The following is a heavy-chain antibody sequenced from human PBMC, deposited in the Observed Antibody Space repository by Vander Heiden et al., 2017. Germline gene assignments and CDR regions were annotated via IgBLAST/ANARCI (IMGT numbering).Heavy chain of an antibody. D-gene: IGHD2-8*01. CDR1: GYTFTCYD. CDR2: MNTNSGNT. V-gene: IGHV1-8*01. CDR3: ARVGYCTNGVCYNDFDY. Sequence: QVQLVQSGAEVKKPGVLVMVSCLVTGYTFTCYDINWVRQATGQGLEGMGWMNTNSGNTGYAQKFQGRVTMTRNTSISTAYMELSSLRSEDTAVYYCARVGYCTNGVCYNDFDYWGQGTLVTVSS. J-gene: IGHJ4*02.